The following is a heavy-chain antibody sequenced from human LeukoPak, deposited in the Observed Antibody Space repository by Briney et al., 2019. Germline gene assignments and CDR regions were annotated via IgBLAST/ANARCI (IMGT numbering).Heavy chain of an antibody. CDR2: IKQDGSEK. V-gene: IGHV3-7*01. Sequence: GGSLRLSCAASGFTFSSYWMSWVRQAPGKGLEWVANIKQDGSEKYYVDSVKGRFTISRDNAKNSLYLQMNSLRAEDTAVYYCARDLFSNLDAAFDIWGQGTMVTVSS. D-gene: IGHD4-11*01. CDR1: GFTFSSYW. CDR3: ARDLFSNLDAAFDI. J-gene: IGHJ3*02.